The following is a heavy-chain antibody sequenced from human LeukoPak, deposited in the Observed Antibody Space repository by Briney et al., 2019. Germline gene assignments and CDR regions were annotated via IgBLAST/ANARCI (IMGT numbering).Heavy chain of an antibody. J-gene: IGHJ6*02. CDR3: ARAYGFGTYYYYGMDV. CDR1: GFTFSSYS. Sequence: PGGSLRLSCAASGFTFSSYSMNWVRQAPGKGLEWVSSISSSSSYIYYADSVKGRFTISRDNAKNSPYLQMNSLRAEDTAVYYCARAYGFGTYYYYGMDVWGQGTTVTVSS. V-gene: IGHV3-21*01. CDR2: ISSSSSYI. D-gene: IGHD3-10*01.